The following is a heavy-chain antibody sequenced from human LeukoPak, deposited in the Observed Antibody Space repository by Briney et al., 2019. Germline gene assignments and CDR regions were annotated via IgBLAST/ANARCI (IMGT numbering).Heavy chain of an antibody. CDR2: IQYDGSNE. V-gene: IGHV3-30*02. CDR3: AKDRGFRYFFDY. J-gene: IGHJ4*02. CDR1: GFTFSGYG. Sequence: PGTSLRLSCAASGFTFSGYGMHWVRQAPGKGLEWVAFIQYDGSNEYYADSVKDRFTTSRDNSKNTLFLQMNSLRAEDTAVYYCAKDRGFRYFFDYWGQGTLVTVSS. D-gene: IGHD1-26*01.